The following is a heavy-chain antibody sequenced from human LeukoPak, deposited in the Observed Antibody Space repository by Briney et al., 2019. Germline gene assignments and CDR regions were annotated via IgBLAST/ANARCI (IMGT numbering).Heavy chain of an antibody. D-gene: IGHD4-23*01. V-gene: IGHV4-31*03. CDR2: IYYSGST. J-gene: IGHJ4*02. Sequence: KASETLSLTCTVSGGSISSGDYYWSWIRQHPGKGLEWIGHIYYSGSTYYNPSLKSRVTISADTSKNQFSLNLSSVTAADTAVYYCARDLNYGGNSGFDYWGQGTLVTVSS. CDR1: GGSISSGDYY. CDR3: ARDLNYGGNSGFDY.